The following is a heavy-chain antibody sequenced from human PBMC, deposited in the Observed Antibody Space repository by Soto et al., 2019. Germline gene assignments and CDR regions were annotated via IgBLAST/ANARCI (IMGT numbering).Heavy chain of an antibody. CDR2: ISTYSGDT. V-gene: IGHV1-18*01. D-gene: IGHD5-12*01. J-gene: IGHJ5*02. Sequence: AAVKVSCKASGCTFFTYDISWVRQAPGQGLEWMGWISTYSGDTKYAQKFQGRVTMTTDTSTTTAYLELRSLRSDDTAVYYCARHHGPTTSENWFDPWGQGTLVTVSS. CDR3: ARHHGPTTSENWFDP. CDR1: GCTFFTYD.